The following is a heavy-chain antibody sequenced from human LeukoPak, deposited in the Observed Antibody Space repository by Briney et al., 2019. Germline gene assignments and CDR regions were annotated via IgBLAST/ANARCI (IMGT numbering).Heavy chain of an antibody. CDR1: GYTFTGYY. CDR2: INPNSGGT. V-gene: IGHV1-2*02. CDR3: ATTTTVTTGYFQH. J-gene: IGHJ1*01. Sequence: ASVKVSCKASGYTFTGYYMHWVRQAPGQGLEWMGWINPNSGGTNYAQKFQGRVTMTRDTSISTAYMELSRLRSEDTAVYYCATTTTVTTGYFQHWGQGTLVTVSS. D-gene: IGHD4-17*01.